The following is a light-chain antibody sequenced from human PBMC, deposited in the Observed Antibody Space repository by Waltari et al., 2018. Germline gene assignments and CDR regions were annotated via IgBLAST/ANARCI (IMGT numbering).Light chain of an antibody. Sequence: SSELTQDPAVSVALGQTVRITCQGDSLRSYYASWYQQKPGQAPVLVIYGKNNRPSGIPDRFSGSSSGNTASLTITGAQVEDEADYYCNARDSSGNHFWVFGGGTKLTVL. J-gene: IGLJ3*02. CDR3: NARDSSGNHFWV. CDR1: SLRSYY. CDR2: GKN. V-gene: IGLV3-19*01.